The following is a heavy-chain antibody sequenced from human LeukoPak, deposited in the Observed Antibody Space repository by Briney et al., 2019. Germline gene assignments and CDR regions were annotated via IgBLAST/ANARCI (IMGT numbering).Heavy chain of an antibody. V-gene: IGHV1-69*05. Sequence: GASVKVSCKASGGTFSSYAISWVRQAPGQGLEWMGGIIPIFGTANYAQKFQGRVTITTDESTSTAYMELSSLRSEDTAVYYCAIRSEYYYDSSGYYGYFDYWGQGTLVTVSS. CDR2: IIPIFGTA. D-gene: IGHD3-22*01. CDR1: GGTFSSYA. CDR3: AIRSEYYYDSSGYYGYFDY. J-gene: IGHJ4*02.